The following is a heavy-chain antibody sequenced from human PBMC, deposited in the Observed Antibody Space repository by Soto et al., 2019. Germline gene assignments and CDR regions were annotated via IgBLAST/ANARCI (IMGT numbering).Heavy chain of an antibody. CDR1: GFTFSSYA. CDR3: AKDPSGYTDGYYYYYYMDV. J-gene: IGHJ6*03. CDR2: ISGSGDST. V-gene: IGHV3-23*01. D-gene: IGHD6-25*01. Sequence: GGSLRLSCAASGFTFSSYAMSWVRQAPGKGLEWVSTISGSGDSTYYADSVKGRFTTSRDNSKNTLYLLMNSLRAEDTALYYCAKDPSGYTDGYYYYYYMDVWGKGTTVTVSS.